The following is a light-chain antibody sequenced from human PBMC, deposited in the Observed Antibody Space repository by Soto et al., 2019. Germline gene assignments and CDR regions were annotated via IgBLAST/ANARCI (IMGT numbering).Light chain of an antibody. CDR2: KAS. CDR3: QQYNSYPWT. V-gene: IGKV1-5*03. CDR1: QNIRTS. J-gene: IGKJ1*01. Sequence: DIQMTQSPSTLSASVGDRVTITCRAGQNIRTSLAWYQKKPGKAPNLLIYKASTLESGVPSRLSGSGSETEFSLTISSLQPDDFATYYCQQYNSYPWTFGQGTKVEIK.